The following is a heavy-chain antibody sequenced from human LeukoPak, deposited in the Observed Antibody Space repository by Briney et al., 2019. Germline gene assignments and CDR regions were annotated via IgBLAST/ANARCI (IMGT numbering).Heavy chain of an antibody. D-gene: IGHD2-2*01. CDR2: IYSGGST. CDR1: GFTVSSNY. J-gene: IGHJ6*02. Sequence: PGGSLRLSCAASGFTVSSNYMSWVRQAPGKGLEWVSVIYSGGSTYYADSVKGRFTISRDNSKNTLYLQMNSLRAEDTAVYYCARDVALPGNGMDVWGQGTTVTVSS. CDR3: ARDVALPGNGMDV. V-gene: IGHV3-53*01.